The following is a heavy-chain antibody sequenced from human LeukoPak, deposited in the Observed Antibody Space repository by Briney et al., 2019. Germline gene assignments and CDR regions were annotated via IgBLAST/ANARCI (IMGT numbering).Heavy chain of an antibody. D-gene: IGHD3-10*01. J-gene: IGHJ5*02. CDR2: IYPGDSDT. CDR3: ARRPLRSQNWFSP. V-gene: IGHV5-51*01. Sequence: GESPKTSRRCPGDRFTNYLIAWVRQMAGKELEWMGIIYPGDSDTRYSPSFQGQVTISADRATSTAYLQWTSLKASDTAMYYCARRPLRSQNWFSPWGQGTLVTVSS. CDR1: GDRFTNYL.